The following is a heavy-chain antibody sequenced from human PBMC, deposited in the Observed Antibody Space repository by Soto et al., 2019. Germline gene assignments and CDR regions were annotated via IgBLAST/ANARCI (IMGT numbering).Heavy chain of an antibody. J-gene: IGHJ3*02. CDR2: IKSKADGGTI. CDR3: TTLFNWEGI. D-gene: IGHD1-1*01. V-gene: IGHV3-15*01. CDR1: GFTFTNAW. Sequence: ELQLVESGGDLVKPGGSLRLSCSASGFTFTNAWMSWVRQPPGKGLEWVGRIKSKADGGTIDYAAPVKGRFSISRDDSKNTLYLQMNSLKTEDTAVYYCTTLFNWEGIWGQGTMVTVSS.